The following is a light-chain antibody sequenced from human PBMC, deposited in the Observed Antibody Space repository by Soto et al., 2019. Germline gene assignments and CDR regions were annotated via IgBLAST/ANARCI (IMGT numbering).Light chain of an antibody. J-gene: IGKJ1*01. CDR2: GAP. Sequence: EIVMTQSPATLSVSPGERATLSCRASQSVTSNLAWYQKKPGQAPRLLIYGAPTRATGIPARFSGSGSGTDFTLTISSLQSEDFAVYYCQQYDNWWTFGQGTKVEI. CDR3: QQYDNWWT. CDR1: QSVTSN. V-gene: IGKV3-15*01.